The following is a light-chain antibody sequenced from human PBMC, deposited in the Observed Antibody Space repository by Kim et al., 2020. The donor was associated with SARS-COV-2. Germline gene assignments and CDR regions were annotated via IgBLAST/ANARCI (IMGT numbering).Light chain of an antibody. CDR2: EAF. CDR3: QQYGSSPYS. V-gene: IGKV3-20*01. J-gene: IGKJ2*03. CDR1: QSVGSSL. Sequence: EIVLTQSPGTLSLSPGERATVSCRASQSVGSSLLAWYQQKPGQAPRLLIYEAFKRVAGIPDRFSGSGSGTDFTLTISRPEPEDFAMYYCQQYGSSPYSFGQGTKLEI.